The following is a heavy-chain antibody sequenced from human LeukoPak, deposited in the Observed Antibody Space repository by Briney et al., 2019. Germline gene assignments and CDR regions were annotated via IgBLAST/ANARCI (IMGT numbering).Heavy chain of an antibody. CDR3: ARWGNSNWWEHLGDY. D-gene: IGHD4-11*01. CDR1: GYTFTSHG. CDR2: ISTQNENK. V-gene: IGHV1-18*01. Sequence: ASVTVSCRASGYTFTSHGFSWLRQAPGQGLEWMGWISTQNENKKYSQKFQDRLIMTTDTSTTTAYMELRSLKSDDTAIYYCARWGNSNWWEHLGDYWGQGTLVTVSS. J-gene: IGHJ4*02.